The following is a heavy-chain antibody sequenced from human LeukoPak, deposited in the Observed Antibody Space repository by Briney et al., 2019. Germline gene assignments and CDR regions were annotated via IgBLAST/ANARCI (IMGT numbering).Heavy chain of an antibody. CDR2: IRNKASSYTT. Sequence: GGSLRLSCAASGFIFSDHYMDWVRQAPGKGLEWVGRIRNKASSYTTEYAASAKGRFTISRDDSKSIAYLQMNSLKTEDTAVYYCTRGSPYSGSYWAGGFDYWGQGTLVTVSS. CDR3: TRGSPYSGSYWAGGFDY. J-gene: IGHJ4*02. V-gene: IGHV3-72*01. D-gene: IGHD1-26*01. CDR1: GFIFSDHY.